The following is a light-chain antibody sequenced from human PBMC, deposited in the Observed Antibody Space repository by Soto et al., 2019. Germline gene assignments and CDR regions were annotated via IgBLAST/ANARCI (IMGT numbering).Light chain of an antibody. V-gene: IGKV2-28*01. Sequence: DIVMTQSPLSLPVPPGEPASISCRSSQSLLHSNGYNYLDWYLQKPGQSPQLLIYLGSNRASGVPDRFSGSGSGTDFTLKISRVEAEDVGFYYCMQALQTPYTFGQGTKLEIK. J-gene: IGKJ2*01. CDR1: QSLLHSNGYNY. CDR3: MQALQTPYT. CDR2: LGS.